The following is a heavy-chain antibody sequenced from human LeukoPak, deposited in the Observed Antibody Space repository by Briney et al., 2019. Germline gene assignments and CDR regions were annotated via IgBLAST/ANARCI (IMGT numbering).Heavy chain of an antibody. CDR2: MNPNRGKK. CDR3: ARGGGGNDFWSGYFPWGLEYYYYYMDV. V-gene: IGHV1-8*01. Sequence: ASVKVSCKASGYTLPSYDINWVRQATGHGGEWMGWMNPNRGKKGYLQKFQGSVTMTRNTSISTAYMELSSLRSEDTAVYYCARGGGGNDFWSGYFPWGLEYYYYYMDVWGKGTTVTVSS. CDR1: GYTLPSYD. J-gene: IGHJ6*03. D-gene: IGHD3-3*01.